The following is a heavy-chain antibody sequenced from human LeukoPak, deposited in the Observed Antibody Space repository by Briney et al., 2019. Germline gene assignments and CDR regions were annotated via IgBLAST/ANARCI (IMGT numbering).Heavy chain of an antibody. Sequence: ASVKVSCKASGYTFTRYAMNWVRQAPGQGLEWMGWISTNVGNTAYAQGFTGRFVFSLDTSVSTAYLQISSLKAEDTAVYYCASVVREWLVSDLGFDYWGQGTLVTVSS. CDR2: ISTNVGNT. CDR1: GYTFTRYA. V-gene: IGHV7-4-1*02. CDR3: ASVVREWLVSDLGFDY. D-gene: IGHD6-19*01. J-gene: IGHJ4*02.